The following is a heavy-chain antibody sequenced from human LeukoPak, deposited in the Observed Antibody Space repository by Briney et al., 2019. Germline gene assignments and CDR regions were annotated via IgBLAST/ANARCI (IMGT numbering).Heavy chain of an antibody. CDR3: ARGVRTVVVVAANNWFDP. CDR1: GFTFSSYS. J-gene: IGHJ5*02. Sequence: PGGSLRLSCAASGFTFSSYSMNWVRQAPGKGLEWVSSISSSSSYIYYADSVKGRFTISRDNAKNSLYLQMNSLRAEVTAVYYCARGVRTVVVVAANNWFDPWGQGTLVTVSS. CDR2: ISSSSSYI. V-gene: IGHV3-21*01. D-gene: IGHD2-15*01.